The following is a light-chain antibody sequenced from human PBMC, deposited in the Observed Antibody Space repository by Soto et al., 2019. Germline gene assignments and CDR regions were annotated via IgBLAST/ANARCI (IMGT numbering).Light chain of an antibody. CDR1: ISNIGEGFD. CDR2: GNN. V-gene: IGLV1-40*01. CDR3: QSYDSSMGSYV. J-gene: IGLJ1*01. Sequence: QSVLTQPPSVSGAPGQRFTIAFAGNISNIGEGFDVFWYQQLPGTAPKLLIYGNNIRPSGVPDRFSGSKSDTTSSLYITEPKAEDEADYYCQSYDSSMGSYVFGSGTKVTVL.